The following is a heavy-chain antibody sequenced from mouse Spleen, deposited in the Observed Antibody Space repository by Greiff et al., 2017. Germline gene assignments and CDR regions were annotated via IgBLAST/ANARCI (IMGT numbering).Heavy chain of an antibody. CDR3: AKAGAEFAY. D-gene: IGHD1-1*02. CDR2: ISYSGST. CDR1: GYSITSDYA. Sequence: DVKLQESGPGLVKPSQSLSLTCTVTGYSITSDYAWNWIRQFPGNKLEWMGYISYSGSTSYNPSLKSRISITRDTSKNQFFLQLNSVTTEDTATYYCAKAGAEFAYWGQGTLVTVSA. J-gene: IGHJ3*01. V-gene: IGHV3-2*02.